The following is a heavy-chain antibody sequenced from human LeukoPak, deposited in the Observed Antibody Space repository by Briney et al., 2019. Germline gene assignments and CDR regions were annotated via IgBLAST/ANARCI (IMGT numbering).Heavy chain of an antibody. D-gene: IGHD1-26*01. J-gene: IGHJ4*02. V-gene: IGHV1-2*02. CDR1: GYTFTGYY. CDR3: ARGALYSVSYKSYFDY. CDR2: INPNSGGT. Sequence: ASVKVSCKASGYTFTGYYMHWVRQAPGQGLEWMGWINPNSGGTNYAQKFQGRVTMTRDTSISTAYMELSRLGSDDTAVYYCARGALYSVSYKSYFDYWGQGTLVSVSS.